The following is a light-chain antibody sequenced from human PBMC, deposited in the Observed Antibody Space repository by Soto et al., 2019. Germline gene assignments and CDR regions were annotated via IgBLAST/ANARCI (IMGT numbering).Light chain of an antibody. CDR3: QQANSFPTALT. Sequence: DIQMTQSPSSVSASVGDRVTITCRASQGISSGLAWYQQKPGKAPKLLIYAASSLQSGVPSRFSGSGSGTDFTLTIRSLQPEDFATYYCQQANSFPTALTFGGGTKVEIK. CDR1: QGISSG. CDR2: AAS. J-gene: IGKJ4*01. V-gene: IGKV1-12*01.